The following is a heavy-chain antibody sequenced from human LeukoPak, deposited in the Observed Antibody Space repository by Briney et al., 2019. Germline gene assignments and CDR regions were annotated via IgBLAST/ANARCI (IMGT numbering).Heavy chain of an antibody. V-gene: IGHV4-34*01. D-gene: IGHD3-10*01. CDR2: INHSGST. CDR1: GVSFSGYY. Sequence: PSETLSLTCAVYGVSFSGYYWSWIRQPPGKGLEWIGEINHSGSTNYNPSLKSRVTISVDTSKNQFSLKLSSVTAADTAVYYCARRRVSGSSFDYWGQGTLVTVSS. J-gene: IGHJ4*02. CDR3: ARRRVSGSSFDY.